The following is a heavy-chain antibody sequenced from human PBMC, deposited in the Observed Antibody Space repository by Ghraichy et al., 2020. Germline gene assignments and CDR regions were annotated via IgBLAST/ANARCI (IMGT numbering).Heavy chain of an antibody. J-gene: IGHJ4*02. CDR1: GFTFSSYG. D-gene: IGHD5-18*01. CDR2: ISYDGSNK. Sequence: GESLNISCAASGFTFSSYGMHWVHQAPGKGLEWVAVISYDGSNKYYADSVKGRFTISRDNSKNTLYLQMNSLRAEDTAVYYCAKGGYSTQLKGPLFDYWGQGTLVTVSS. V-gene: IGHV3-30*18. CDR3: AKGGYSTQLKGPLFDY.